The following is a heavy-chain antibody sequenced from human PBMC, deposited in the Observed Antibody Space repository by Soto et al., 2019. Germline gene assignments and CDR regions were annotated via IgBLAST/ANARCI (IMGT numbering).Heavy chain of an antibody. D-gene: IGHD2-2*01. J-gene: IGHJ5*02. CDR2: ISSSSSYI. Sequence: GGSLRLSCAASGFTFSSYSMNWVRQAPGKGLEWVSSISSSSSYIYYADSVKGRFTISRDNAKNSLYLQMNSLRAEDTAVYYCARDSRPPVVPAATFRWFDPWGQGTLVTVSS. CDR3: ARDSRPPVVPAATFRWFDP. CDR1: GFTFSSYS. V-gene: IGHV3-21*01.